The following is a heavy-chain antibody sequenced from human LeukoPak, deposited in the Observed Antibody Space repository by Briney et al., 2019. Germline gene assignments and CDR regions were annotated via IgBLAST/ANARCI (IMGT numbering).Heavy chain of an antibody. CDR2: TYYTSKWYN. V-gene: IGHV6-1*01. CDR3: AREGWFGEPPSHWFDP. D-gene: IGHD3-10*01. Sequence: NPSQTLSLTCAISGDSVSSKSATWNWIRQSPSRGLEWLGRTYYTSKWYNDYAVSVKSRITINPDTSKNQFSLQLNSVTPEDTAVYYCAREGWFGEPPSHWFDPWGQGILVTVSS. J-gene: IGHJ5*02. CDR1: GDSVSSKSAT.